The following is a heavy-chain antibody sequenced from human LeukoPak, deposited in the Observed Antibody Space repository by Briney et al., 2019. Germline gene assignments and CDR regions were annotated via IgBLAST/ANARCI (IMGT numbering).Heavy chain of an antibody. CDR2: ISSNGGSI. Sequence: GGSLRPSRSPSGFTFSNYAMHWVRQAPGKGLEYVSAISSNGGSIYYAESVKGRFTISRDNSKNTLYLQMSSLRAEDTAVCYCVEDRSAHWLANEAFDIWGQGTMVAVSS. D-gene: IGHD6-19*01. CDR1: GFTFSNYA. CDR3: VEDRSAHWLANEAFDI. V-gene: IGHV3-64D*09. J-gene: IGHJ3*02.